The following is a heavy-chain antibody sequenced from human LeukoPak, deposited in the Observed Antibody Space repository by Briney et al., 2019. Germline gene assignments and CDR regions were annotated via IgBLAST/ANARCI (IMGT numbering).Heavy chain of an antibody. V-gene: IGHV3-7*01. CDR1: GFTFSSYG. J-gene: IGHJ4*02. Sequence: GGSLRLSCAASGFTFSSYGMHWVRQAPGKGLEWVANIKQDGSEKNYVDSVKGRFTISRDNAKNSLFLQMNSLRAEDTAVYFCARETDYGDSLIYWGQGTLVTVSS. D-gene: IGHD4-17*01. CDR2: IKQDGSEK. CDR3: ARETDYGDSLIY.